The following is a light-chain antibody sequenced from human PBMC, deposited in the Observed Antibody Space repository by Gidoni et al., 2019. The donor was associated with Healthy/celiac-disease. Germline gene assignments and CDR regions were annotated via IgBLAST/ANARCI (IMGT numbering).Light chain of an antibody. J-gene: IGLJ2*01. V-gene: IGLV2-14*01. CDR2: EVS. CDR1: SSDVGGYNY. CDR3: SSYTSSSTPVV. Sequence: QSALTQPASVSGSPGQSITISCTGTSSDVGGYNYGSWYQQHPGKAPNLMIYEVSNRPSGVSNRFSGSKSGNTASLTISGLQAEDEADYYCSSYTSSSTPVVFGGGTKLTVL.